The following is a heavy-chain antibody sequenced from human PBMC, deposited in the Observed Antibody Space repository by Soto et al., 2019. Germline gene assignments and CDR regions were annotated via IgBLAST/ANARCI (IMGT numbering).Heavy chain of an antibody. J-gene: IGHJ6*02. CDR2: IIPIFGTA. CDR1: GGTFSSYA. D-gene: IGHD3-3*01. CDR3: AIGLRFLEWLPSNYYYYGMDV. Sequence: SVKVSCKASGGTFSSYAISWVRQAPGQGLEWMGGIIPIFGTANYAQKFQGRVTITADESTSTAYMELSSLRSEDTAVYYCAIGLRFLEWLPSNYYYYGMDVWGQGTTVTVSS. V-gene: IGHV1-69*13.